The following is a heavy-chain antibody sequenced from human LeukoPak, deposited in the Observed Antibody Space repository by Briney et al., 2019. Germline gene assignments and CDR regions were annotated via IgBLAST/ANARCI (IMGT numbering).Heavy chain of an antibody. CDR3: ARDSQKYSSGWYPLIDY. V-gene: IGHV1-69*05. CDR2: IIPIFGTA. Sequence: SVKVSCKASGGTFSSYAISWLRQAPGQGLEWMGRIIPIFGTANYAQKFQGRVTITTDESTSTAYMELSSLRSEDTAVYYCARDSQKYSSGWYPLIDYWGQGTLVTVSS. D-gene: IGHD6-19*01. J-gene: IGHJ4*02. CDR1: GGTFSSYA.